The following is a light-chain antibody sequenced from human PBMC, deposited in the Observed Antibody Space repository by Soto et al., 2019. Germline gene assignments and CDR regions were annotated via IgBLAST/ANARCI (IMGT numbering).Light chain of an antibody. Sequence: DIQMTQSPSTLSASVGDRVTIACRASQSIGNWLAWYQQKPGKAPNLLIFDASSLESGVPSRFSGSGSGTEFTLTISSLQPDDFGTYYCQQYNSYSLTFGGGTKVEIK. CDR3: QQYNSYSLT. J-gene: IGKJ4*01. V-gene: IGKV1-5*01. CDR1: QSIGNW. CDR2: DAS.